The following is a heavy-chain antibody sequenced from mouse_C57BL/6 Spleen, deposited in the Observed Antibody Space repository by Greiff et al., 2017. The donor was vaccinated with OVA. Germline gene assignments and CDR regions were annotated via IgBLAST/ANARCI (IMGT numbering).Heavy chain of an antibody. J-gene: IGHJ2*01. CDR3: TIGSSSDY. CDR1: GYTFTDYE. Sequence: QVQLKESGAELVRPGASVTLSCKASGYTFTDYEMHWVKQTPVHGLEWIGSIDPETGGTSYNQTFKGKAILTADKSSSTAYMELRSLTSEDSAVYCCTIGSSSDYWGQGTTLTVSA. CDR2: IDPETGGT. V-gene: IGHV1-15*01. D-gene: IGHD1-1*01.